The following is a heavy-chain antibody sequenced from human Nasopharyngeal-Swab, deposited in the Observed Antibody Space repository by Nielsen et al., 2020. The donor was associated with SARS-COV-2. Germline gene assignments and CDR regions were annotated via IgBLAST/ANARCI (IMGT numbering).Heavy chain of an antibody. V-gene: IGHV4-39*01. CDR2: IYYSGST. D-gene: IGHD5-18*01. Sequence: WIRQPPGKGLEWIGSIYYSGSTYYNPSLKSRVTISVDTSKNQFSLKLSSVTAADTAVYYCARLKGDSGYSYGYHLRNWFDPWGQGTLVTVSS. J-gene: IGHJ5*02. CDR3: ARLKGDSGYSYGYHLRNWFDP.